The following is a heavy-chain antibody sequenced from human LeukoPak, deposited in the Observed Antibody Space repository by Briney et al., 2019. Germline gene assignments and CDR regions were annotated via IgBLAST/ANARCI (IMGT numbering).Heavy chain of an antibody. D-gene: IGHD2-21*02. CDR3: ASGTECGGDCYSL. V-gene: IGHV4-30-2*01. CDR1: CGSNSRWVYS. Sequence: SETLALTCAVSCGSNSRWVYSWSWVPHPPGTGLEWVGYIYHSGSTYYNPSLKSRVTISVDRSKNQFSLKLSSVTAADTAVYYCASGTECGGDCYSLWGQGTLVTVSS. CDR2: IYHSGST. J-gene: IGHJ4*02.